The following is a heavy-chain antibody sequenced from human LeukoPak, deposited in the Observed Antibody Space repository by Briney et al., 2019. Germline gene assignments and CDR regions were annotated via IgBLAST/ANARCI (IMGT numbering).Heavy chain of an antibody. CDR2: INHSGST. CDR1: SGSFSGYY. D-gene: IGHD2-2*01. Sequence: PSETLSLTCAVYSGSFSGYYWSWIRQPPGKGLEWIGEINHSGSTNYNPSLKSRVTISVDTSKNQFSLKLSSVTAADTAVYYCARGPSRGGPAAFPRGNWFDPWGQGTLVTVSS. CDR3: ARGPSRGGPAAFPRGNWFDP. J-gene: IGHJ5*02. V-gene: IGHV4-34*01.